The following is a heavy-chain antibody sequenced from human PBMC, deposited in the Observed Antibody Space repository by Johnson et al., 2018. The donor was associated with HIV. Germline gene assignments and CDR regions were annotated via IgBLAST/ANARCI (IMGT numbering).Heavy chain of an antibody. D-gene: IGHD5-18*01. Sequence: QVQLVESGGGLVQPGGSLRLSCAASGFTFSSYDMHWVRQAPGKGLEWVAFIRYDGSNKYYADSVKGRFTISRDNSKNTLYLQMNSLRAEDTAVYYCAREDTRGAFDIWGQGTMVTVSS. J-gene: IGHJ3*02. V-gene: IGHV3-30*02. CDR3: AREDTRGAFDI. CDR2: IRYDGSNK. CDR1: GFTFSSYD.